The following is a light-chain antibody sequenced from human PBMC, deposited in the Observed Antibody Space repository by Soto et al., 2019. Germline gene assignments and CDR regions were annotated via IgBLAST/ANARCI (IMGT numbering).Light chain of an antibody. CDR3: GTWDSSLSAYV. CDR1: SSNIGNNY. CDR2: ENN. Sequence: QSVLTQPPSGSAGPGQKVTISCSGSSSNIGNNYVSWYQQLPGTAPKLLMYENNRRPSGIPDRFSGSKSGTSATLGITGLQTGDESDYYCGTWDSSLSAYVFGTGTKVTVL. J-gene: IGLJ1*01. V-gene: IGLV1-51*02.